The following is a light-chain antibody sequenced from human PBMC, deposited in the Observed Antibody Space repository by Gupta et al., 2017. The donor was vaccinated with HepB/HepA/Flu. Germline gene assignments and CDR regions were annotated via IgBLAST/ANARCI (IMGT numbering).Light chain of an antibody. CDR2: GKN. Sequence: SSELTQAPAVSVALGQTVRITFQGDSLRSYYESWYQQKPGQAPVLVIYGKNNRHSGIPDRFSGSSSGNTASVTITGAQAEDEADYYCNSRDSSGNHQVFGGGTKLTVL. CDR3: NSRDSSGNHQV. J-gene: IGLJ3*02. CDR1: SLRSYY. V-gene: IGLV3-19*01.